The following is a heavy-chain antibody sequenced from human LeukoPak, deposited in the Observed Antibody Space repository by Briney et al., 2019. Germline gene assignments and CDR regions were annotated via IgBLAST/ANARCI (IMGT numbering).Heavy chain of an antibody. CDR3: AKPTSSWDYYYSMDV. J-gene: IGHJ6*03. CDR2: IIPILGIA. D-gene: IGHD6-13*01. CDR1: GGTFSSYA. V-gene: IGHV1-69*04. Sequence: SVKVSCKASGGTFSSYAISWVRQAPGQGLEWMGRIIPILGIANYAQKFQGRVTITADKSTSTAYMELSSLRSEDTAVYYCAKPTSSWDYYYSMDVWGKGTTVTVSS.